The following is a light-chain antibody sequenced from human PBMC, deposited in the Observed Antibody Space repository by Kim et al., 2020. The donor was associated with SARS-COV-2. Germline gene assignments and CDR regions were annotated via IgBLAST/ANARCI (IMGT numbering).Light chain of an antibody. V-gene: IGKV3-20*01. Sequence: EIVLTQSPGTLSLSPGEGATLSCRASQSVISNYLAWYQQKPGQAPRLLIFGASTRATGIPDRFSGSGSGTDFTLTISRLEPEDLAVYYCQQYGGSPLTFGQGTRVEIK. CDR3: QQYGGSPLT. CDR1: QSVISNY. CDR2: GAS. J-gene: IGKJ1*01.